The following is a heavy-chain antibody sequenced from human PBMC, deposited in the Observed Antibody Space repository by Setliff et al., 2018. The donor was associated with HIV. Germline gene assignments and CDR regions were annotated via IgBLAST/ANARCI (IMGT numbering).Heavy chain of an antibody. J-gene: IGHJ4*02. Sequence: GGSLRLSCAASGFTFSSYTMNWVRQAPGKGLEWVSSITGSGSYIYYADSVKGRFTISRDNAKKSLYLQMNNLRAEDTAVYFCARDRDQGYSSGWPRDWGQGTLVTVSS. D-gene: IGHD6-19*01. CDR3: ARDRDQGYSSGWPRD. CDR2: ITGSGSYI. CDR1: GFTFSSYT. V-gene: IGHV3-21*01.